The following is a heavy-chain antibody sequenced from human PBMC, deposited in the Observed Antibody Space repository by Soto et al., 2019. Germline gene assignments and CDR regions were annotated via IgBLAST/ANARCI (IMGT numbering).Heavy chain of an antibody. CDR1: GGSISSSNW. J-gene: IGHJ4*02. CDR3: ARSPRIAVAGPFDY. V-gene: IGHV4-4*02. Sequence: PSETLSLTCAVSGGSISSSNWWSWVRQPPGKGLEWIGEIYHSGSTNYNPSLKSRVTISVDKSKNQFSLKLSSVTAADTAVYYCARSPRIAVAGPFDYWGQGTLVTVSS. CDR2: IYHSGST. D-gene: IGHD6-19*01.